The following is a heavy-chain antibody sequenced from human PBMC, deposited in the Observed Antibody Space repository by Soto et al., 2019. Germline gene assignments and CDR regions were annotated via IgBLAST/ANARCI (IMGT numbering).Heavy chain of an antibody. Sequence: SEPLSLTCSVARGFINSGGFYHSWIRQPPGKGLEWLGYIFHSGSTLYTPSLRGRLTLSADTSRNQLSLHLTSVTAADTAVYYCVRGGIAGHWFDPWGQGILVTVSS. D-gene: IGHD2-21*01. CDR2: IFHSGST. J-gene: IGHJ5*02. CDR3: VRGGIAGHWFDP. CDR1: RGFINSGGFY. V-gene: IGHV4-31*03.